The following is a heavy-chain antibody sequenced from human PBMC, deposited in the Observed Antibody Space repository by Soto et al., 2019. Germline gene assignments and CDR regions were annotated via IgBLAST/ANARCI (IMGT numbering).Heavy chain of an antibody. J-gene: IGHJ6*02. D-gene: IGHD2-2*01. CDR2: IWYDGSNK. CDR3: ARTTEYQLLSVPSGGMDV. Sequence: GGSLRLSCAASGFTFSSYGMHWVRQAPGKGLEWVAVIWYDGSNKYYADSVKGRFTISSDNSKNTLYLQMNSLRAEDTAVYYCARTTEYQLLSVPSGGMDVWGQGTTVTVSS. V-gene: IGHV3-33*01. CDR1: GFTFSSYG.